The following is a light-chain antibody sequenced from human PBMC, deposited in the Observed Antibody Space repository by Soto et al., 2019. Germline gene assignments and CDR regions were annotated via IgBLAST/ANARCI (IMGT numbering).Light chain of an antibody. CDR2: GAS. CDR3: QQYGSSGT. J-gene: IGKJ1*01. CDR1: QSGSRY. Sequence: VSTQSPATLTFSPRPIATLSCRASQSGSRYLAWYQQKPGQAPRLLIYGASNRATGIPDRFSGSGSGTDFTLTISRLEPEDFAVYYCQQYGSSGTCGQGTKGDI. V-gene: IGKV3-20*01.